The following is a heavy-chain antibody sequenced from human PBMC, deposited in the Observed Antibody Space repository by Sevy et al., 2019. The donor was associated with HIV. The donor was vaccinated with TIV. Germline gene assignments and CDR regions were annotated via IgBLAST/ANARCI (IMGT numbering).Heavy chain of an antibody. Sequence: ASVKVSCKASGYIFTSYGVSWVRQAPGQGLEWMGWISAYNANTNYKQKLKGRVTMTTDTSTSSAYTELRSLRSDDTAVYYCARDQRQVTMLVVDADAFDIWGQGTMVTVSS. CDR1: GYIFTSYG. D-gene: IGHD3-22*01. V-gene: IGHV1-18*01. CDR2: ISAYNANT. CDR3: ARDQRQVTMLVVDADAFDI. J-gene: IGHJ3*02.